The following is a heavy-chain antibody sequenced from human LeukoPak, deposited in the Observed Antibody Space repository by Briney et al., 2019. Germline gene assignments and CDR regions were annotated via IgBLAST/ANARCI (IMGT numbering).Heavy chain of an antibody. CDR3: AKGDDIGKHPTRAYYFDT. V-gene: IGHV3-23*01. D-gene: IGHD5-24*01. CDR2: TGLNSVNT. CDR1: GFTFSRHA. Sequence: GGSLRLSCAASGFTFSRHALSWVRQAPGKGLEWVSTTGLNSVNTLCAESVQGRFSISRDNSKNTLDLQMDNLRVDDTAVYYCAKGDDIGKHPTRAYYFDTWGQGTLVTVSS. J-gene: IGHJ4*02.